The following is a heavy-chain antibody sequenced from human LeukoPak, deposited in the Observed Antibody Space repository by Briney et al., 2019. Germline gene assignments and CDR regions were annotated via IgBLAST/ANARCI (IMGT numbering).Heavy chain of an antibody. J-gene: IGHJ6*03. V-gene: IGHV4-4*02. Sequence: SETLSLTCAVSGGSISSRNWWSWVRQPPGKGLEWIGEIYLSGSTNYNPSLKSRVTISVDKSKNQFSLKLTSVTAADTAVYYCARANDYGDPLPRYMDVWGKGTTVTVSS. CDR1: GGSISSRNW. CDR2: IYLSGST. CDR3: ARANDYGDPLPRYMDV. D-gene: IGHD4-17*01.